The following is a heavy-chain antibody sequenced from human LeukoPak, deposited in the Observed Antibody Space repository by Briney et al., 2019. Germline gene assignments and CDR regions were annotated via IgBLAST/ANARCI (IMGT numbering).Heavy chain of an antibody. CDR2: IYPGDSDT. Sequence: GESLKISCKGSGYSFTSYWIGWVRQMPGKGLEWMGIIYPGDSDTRYSPSFQGQVTISRDNSKNTLYLQMNSLRAEDTAVYYCARDSRAAAGTLSLDYWGQGTLVTVSS. CDR1: GYSFTSYW. J-gene: IGHJ4*02. V-gene: IGHV5-51*01. D-gene: IGHD6-13*01. CDR3: ARDSRAAAGTLSLDY.